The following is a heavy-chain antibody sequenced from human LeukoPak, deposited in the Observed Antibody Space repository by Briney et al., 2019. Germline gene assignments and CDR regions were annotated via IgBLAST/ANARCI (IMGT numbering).Heavy chain of an antibody. J-gene: IGHJ4*02. CDR1: GYTFTGYY. D-gene: IGHD3-16*01. CDR2: INPNSGGT. Sequence: GASVKVSCKASGYTFTGYYMHWVRQAPGQGLEWMGRINPNSGGTNYAQKFQGRVTMTRDTSISTAYMELSRLRSGDTAVYYCAIIMITFGGVPHYFDYWGQGTLVTVSS. V-gene: IGHV1-2*06. CDR3: AIIMITFGGVPHYFDY.